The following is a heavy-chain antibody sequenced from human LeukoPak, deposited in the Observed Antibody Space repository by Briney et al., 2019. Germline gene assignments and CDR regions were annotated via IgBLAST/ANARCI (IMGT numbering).Heavy chain of an antibody. J-gene: IGHJ6*02. CDR3: ARDRSGFSYGSLDYYGMDV. CDR2: IYYSGST. D-gene: IGHD5-18*01. CDR1: GGSFSSYY. Sequence: SETLSLTCIVSGGSFSSYYWSWIRQPPGKGLEWIGYIYYSGSTNYNPSLKSRVTISVDTSKNQFSLKLSSVTAADTAVYYCARDRSGFSYGSLDYYGMDVWGQGTTVTVTS. V-gene: IGHV4-59*01.